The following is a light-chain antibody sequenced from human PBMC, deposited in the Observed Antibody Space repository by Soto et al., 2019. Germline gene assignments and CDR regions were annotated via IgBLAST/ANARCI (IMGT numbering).Light chain of an antibody. V-gene: IGKV1-5*03. Sequence: DIQMTQSPSTLSASVGDRVTITCRASQSISSWLAWYQQKPGKAPKLLIYKASSLESGVPSRFSGSGSGTEFTLTISRLEPEDFAVYYCQQYGNSPITFGQGTRLEIK. J-gene: IGKJ5*01. CDR1: QSISSW. CDR2: KAS. CDR3: QQYGNSPIT.